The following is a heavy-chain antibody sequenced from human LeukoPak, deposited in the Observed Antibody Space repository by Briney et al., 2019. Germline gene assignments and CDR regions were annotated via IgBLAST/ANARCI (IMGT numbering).Heavy chain of an antibody. CDR2: INHSGST. J-gene: IGHJ4*02. Sequence: SETLSLTCAVYGGSFSGYYWSWIRQPPGKGLEWIGEINHSGSTNYNPSLKSRVTISVDTSKNQFSLKLSSVTAADTAVYYCASLAAAGYNFDYWGQGTLVTVSS. V-gene: IGHV4-34*01. CDR1: GGSFSGYY. CDR3: ASLAAAGYNFDY. D-gene: IGHD6-13*01.